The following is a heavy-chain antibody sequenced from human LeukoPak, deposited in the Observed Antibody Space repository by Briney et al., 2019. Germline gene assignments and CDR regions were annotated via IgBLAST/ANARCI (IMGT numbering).Heavy chain of an antibody. V-gene: IGHV1-18*01. J-gene: IGHJ5*01. D-gene: IGHD3-22*01. Sequence: ASVNVSCKASVYTFTSYGISWVRQAAGQGLAWMGWISGYNGNTDYAQKLQGRVTIHTDTSTNTAYMELRSLRSDDTAVYYCARDDDDYYRSRGYLYWCDSWGQGTLVSVSS. CDR3: ARDDDDYYRSRGYLYWCDS. CDR1: VYTFTSYG. CDR2: ISGYNGNT.